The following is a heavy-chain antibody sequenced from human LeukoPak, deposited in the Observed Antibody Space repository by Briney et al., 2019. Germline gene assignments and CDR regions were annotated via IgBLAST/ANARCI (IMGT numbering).Heavy chain of an antibody. CDR2: ISSSGDTK. CDR1: GFTFSSFS. V-gene: IGHV3-48*04. J-gene: IGHJ6*02. CDR3: TTEYV. Sequence: GGSLRLSCALSGFTFSSFSMNWVRQAPGKGLEWVSFISSSGDTKTYADSVKGRFTISRDNAKNSLYLQMNSLKTEDTAVYYCTTEYVWGQGTTVTVSS.